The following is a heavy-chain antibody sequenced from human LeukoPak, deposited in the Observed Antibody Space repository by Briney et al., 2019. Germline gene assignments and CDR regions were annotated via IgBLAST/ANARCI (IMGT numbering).Heavy chain of an antibody. J-gene: IGHJ4*02. D-gene: IGHD6-13*01. CDR3: ANPSVAAGRSFDY. CDR1: GFTFNTYA. V-gene: IGHV3-23*01. Sequence: GGSLRLSCAASGFTFNTYAMSWVRQAPWERLQWVSGISDSGGNTYYADSVRGRFTISRDNSKNTLYLQMNSLRAEDTAVYYCANPSVAAGRSFDYWGQGTLVTVSS. CDR2: ISDSGGNT.